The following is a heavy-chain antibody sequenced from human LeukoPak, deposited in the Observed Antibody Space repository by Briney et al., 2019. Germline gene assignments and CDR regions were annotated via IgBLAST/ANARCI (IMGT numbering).Heavy chain of an antibody. CDR3: ARLSRRVSPSSSQDY. J-gene: IGHJ4*02. CDR2: IYPGDSDT. CDR1: GYCFTSSW. Sequence: GESMKFSCTGSGYCFTSSWIGWVRQMPGKGLEWSGIIYPGDSDTRYSPSFQGQVTISADKSISTAYLQWSSLKASDTAMYYCARLSRRVSPSSSQDYWGQGTLVTVSS. V-gene: IGHV5-51*01. D-gene: IGHD4-23*01.